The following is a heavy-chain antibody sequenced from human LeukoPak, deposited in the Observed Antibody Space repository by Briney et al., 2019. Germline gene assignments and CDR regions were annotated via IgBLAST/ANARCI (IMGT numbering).Heavy chain of an antibody. CDR3: TRYYGSGLDS. CDR1: GFTFSYAW. V-gene: IGHV3-15*01. CDR2: VKSERDGGAV. J-gene: IGHJ4*02. D-gene: IGHD3-10*01. Sequence: GGSLRLSCAASGFTFSYAWMSWVRQAPGKGLEWVGRVKSERDGGAVDYAAPVEGRFTISRDDSKNMLYLQMNGLKTEDTAVYYCTRYYGSGLDSWGQGTLVTVSS.